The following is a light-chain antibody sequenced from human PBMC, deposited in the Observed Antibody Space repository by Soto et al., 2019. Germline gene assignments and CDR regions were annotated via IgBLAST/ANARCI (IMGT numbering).Light chain of an antibody. J-gene: IGLJ1*01. V-gene: IGLV2-14*01. Sequence: QSVLTQPASVSGSPGQSITISCTGTTSDVGGYNYVSWYQQHPGKAPKVMIYDVSNRPSGVSNRFSGSKSVNTASLTVSGLQAEDEADYFCKSYTSSNTYVFGSGNKVTVL. CDR2: DVS. CDR1: TSDVGGYNY. CDR3: KSYTSSNTYV.